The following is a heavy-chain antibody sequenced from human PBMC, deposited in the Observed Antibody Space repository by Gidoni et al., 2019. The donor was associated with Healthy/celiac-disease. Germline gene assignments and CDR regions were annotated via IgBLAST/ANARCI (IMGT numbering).Heavy chain of an antibody. Sequence: QVQLVESGGGVVQPGRSLRLSCAASGFTFSSYARHWVRQAPGKGLEWVAVISYDGSNKYYADSVKGRFTISRDNSKNTLYLKMNSLRAEDTAVYYCARTIVVVVETERNDAFDIWGQGTMVTVSS. CDR1: GFTFSSYA. D-gene: IGHD2-15*01. CDR2: ISYDGSNK. CDR3: ARTIVVVVETERNDAFDI. J-gene: IGHJ3*02. V-gene: IGHV3-30*04.